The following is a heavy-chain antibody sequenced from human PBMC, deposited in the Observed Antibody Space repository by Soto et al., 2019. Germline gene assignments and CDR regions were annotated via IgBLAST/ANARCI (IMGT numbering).Heavy chain of an antibody. CDR1: GGSISSDY. J-gene: IGHJ4*02. Sequence: SETLSLTCTVSGGSISSDYWSWVRQPPGKGLEWIGYIYYSGSTNYNPSLKSRVTISVDTSKNQFSLKLSSVTAADTAVYYCARGRWYSSSWYLDYWGQGTLVTVSS. V-gene: IGHV4-59*01. CDR3: ARGRWYSSSWYLDY. CDR2: IYYSGST. D-gene: IGHD6-13*01.